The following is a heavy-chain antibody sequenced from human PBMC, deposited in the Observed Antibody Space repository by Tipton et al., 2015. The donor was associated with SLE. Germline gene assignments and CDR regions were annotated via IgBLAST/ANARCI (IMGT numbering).Heavy chain of an antibody. CDR3: ARGTSIVVVPAALTD. CDR2: VNPTGGLT. V-gene: IGHV1-46*01. J-gene: IGHJ4*02. CDR1: GYTFTNYY. Sequence: QSGAEVKKPGASVKLSCKASGYTFTNYYIHWVRQAPGQGLEWMGIVNPTGGLTTYAQKFQGRVTMTSDTFTSSVYMELSSLRSEDTAVYYCARGTSIVVVPAALTDWGQGTLVTVSS. D-gene: IGHD2-2*01.